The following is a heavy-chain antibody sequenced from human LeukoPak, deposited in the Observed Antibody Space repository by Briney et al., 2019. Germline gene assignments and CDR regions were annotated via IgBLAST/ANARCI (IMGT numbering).Heavy chain of an antibody. CDR2: ITGDGGSA. CDR1: GFTFDDYA. CDR3: TKDKYGGNRPAFDI. V-gene: IGHV3-43*02. J-gene: IGHJ3*02. Sequence: PGGSLRLSCAASGFTFDDYAMHWVRQAPGQGLEWVSLITGDGGSAYYSDSVKGRFTLSRDNRKNSLFLQMNSLRPDDTAFYYCTKDKYGGNRPAFDIWGQGTMVTVSS. D-gene: IGHD4/OR15-4a*01.